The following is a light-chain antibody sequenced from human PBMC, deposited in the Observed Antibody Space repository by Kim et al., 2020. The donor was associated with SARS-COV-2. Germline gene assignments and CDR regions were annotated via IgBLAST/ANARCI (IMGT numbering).Light chain of an antibody. CDR1: SRDVGGYNY. CDR3: SSYAGSNNYVV. J-gene: IGLJ2*01. CDR2: EVS. Sequence: QTVTISCTGTSRDVGGYNYVSWYQQHPGKAPKLMIYEVSKRPSGVPDRFSGSKSGNTAPLTVSGLQAEDEADYYCSSYAGSNNYVVFGGGTQLTVL. V-gene: IGLV2-8*01.